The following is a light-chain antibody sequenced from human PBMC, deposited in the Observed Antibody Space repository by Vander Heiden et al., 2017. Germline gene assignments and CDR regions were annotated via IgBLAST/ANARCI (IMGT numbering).Light chain of an antibody. CDR1: QSISKY. J-gene: IGKJ1*01. V-gene: IGKV1-27*01. CDR2: AAS. CDR3: QKYNSAPLT. Sequence: SQMTQPPSSLSASVGDRVTITCRASQSISKYLAWYQQKPGKVPKLLIYAASNLQSGVPSRFSGSGSGTDFTLTISSLQPEDFATYYCQKYNSAPLTFGQGTKVEIK.